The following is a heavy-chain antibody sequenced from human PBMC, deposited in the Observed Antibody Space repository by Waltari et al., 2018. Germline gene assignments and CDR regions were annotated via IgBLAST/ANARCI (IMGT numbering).Heavy chain of an antibody. V-gene: IGHV1-2*06. J-gene: IGHJ4*02. CDR3: ARGSGSQAGL. D-gene: IGHD1-26*01. CDR1: GYSLPAYY. Sequence: QLQMVQSGTEMKKAGASVMVSCQASGYSLPAYYGHWVRQAPGEGLEWMGRVDPKGGATNYAQKFQGRVSMTADTSISTVYMELTRLTSDDTAVYFCARGSGSQAGLWGQGTLVTVSS. CDR2: VDPKGGAT.